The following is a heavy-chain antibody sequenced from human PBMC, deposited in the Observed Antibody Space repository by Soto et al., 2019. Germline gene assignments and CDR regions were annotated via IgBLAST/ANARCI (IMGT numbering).Heavy chain of an antibody. D-gene: IGHD3-10*01. J-gene: IGHJ6*02. CDR3: ARVSTMVRGVTPYYYYGMDV. CDR1: GYTFTSYD. CDR2: MNPNSGNT. V-gene: IGHV1-8*01. Sequence: QVQLVQSGAEVKKPGASVKVSCKASGYTFTSYDINWVRQATGQGREWMGWMNPNSGNTGYAQKFQGRVTMTRNTSISTAYMELSSLRSEDTAVYYCARVSTMVRGVTPYYYYGMDVWGQGTTVTVSS.